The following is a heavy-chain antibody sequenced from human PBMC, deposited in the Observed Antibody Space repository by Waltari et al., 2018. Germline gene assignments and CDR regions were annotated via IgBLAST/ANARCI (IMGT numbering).Heavy chain of an antibody. J-gene: IGHJ3*02. CDR1: VGSISSYN. CDR3: ARDGGVVVAASPSAFDI. V-gene: IGHV4-4*07. Sequence: QVQLQESGPGLVKPSETLSLICTVPVGSISSYNWNWIRQPAGKGLELIGRLYTTGGINYNPSLRSRVTMSVDKSNNQFSLKLSSVTAADTAVYYCARDGGVVVAASPSAFDIWGQGTMVSVSS. D-gene: IGHD2-15*01. CDR2: LYTTGGI.